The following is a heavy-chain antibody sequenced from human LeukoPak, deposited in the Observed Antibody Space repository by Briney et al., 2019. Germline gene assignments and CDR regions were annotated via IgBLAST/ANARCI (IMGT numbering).Heavy chain of an antibody. J-gene: IGHJ4*02. CDR3: ARDDRWELRSPYYFDY. D-gene: IGHD1-26*01. CDR2: IRYDGSNK. CDR1: GFTFSSYG. V-gene: IGHV3-30*02. Sequence: GGSPRLSCAASGFTFSSYGMSWVRQAPGKGLEWVAFIRYDGSNKYYADSVKGRFTISRDNSKNTLYLQMNSLRAEDTAVYYCARDDRWELRSPYYFDYWGQGTLVTVSS.